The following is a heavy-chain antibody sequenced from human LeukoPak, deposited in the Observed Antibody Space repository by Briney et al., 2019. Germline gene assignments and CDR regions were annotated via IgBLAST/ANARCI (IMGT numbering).Heavy chain of an antibody. CDR2: IYTSGST. J-gene: IGHJ6*02. CDR3: ARVGIAAAGGGKIKDYYYYGMDV. Sequence: PSETLSLTCTVSGGSISSYYWSWIRQPAGKGLEWIGRIYTSGSTNYNPSLKSRVTMSVDTSKNQFSLKLSSVTAADTAVYYCARVGIAAAGGGKIKDYYYYGMDVWGQGTTVTVSS. D-gene: IGHD6-13*01. V-gene: IGHV4-4*07. CDR1: GGSISSYY.